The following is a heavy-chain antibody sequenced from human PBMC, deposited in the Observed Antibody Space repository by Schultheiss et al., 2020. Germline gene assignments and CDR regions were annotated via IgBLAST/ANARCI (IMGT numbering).Heavy chain of an antibody. CDR3: ARYIYGGNWGNFDY. V-gene: IGHV3-43D*03. CDR1: GFTFDDYA. J-gene: IGHJ4*02. Sequence: GGSLRLSCAASGFTFDDYAMHWVRQAPGKGLEWVSLISWDGGSTYYADSVKGRFTISRDNAKNSLFLQMNSLRAEDTAVYYCARYIYGGNWGNFDYWGQGTLVTVSS. CDR2: ISWDGGST. D-gene: IGHD4-23*01.